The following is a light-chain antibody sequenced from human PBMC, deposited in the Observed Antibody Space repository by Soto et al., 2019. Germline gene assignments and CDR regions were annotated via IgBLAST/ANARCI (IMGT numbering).Light chain of an antibody. CDR3: QQYGSSPRT. CDR1: QNVGSY. CDR2: GTS. V-gene: IGKV3-20*01. J-gene: IGKJ1*01. Sequence: EIVLTQSPVTLSLSPGERATLSFRASQNVGSYLAWYQQKPGQAPRLLIYGTSNRATGIPDRFSGSGSGIDFSLTISSLEPGDLAVYYCQQYGSSPRTFGQGTKVDNK.